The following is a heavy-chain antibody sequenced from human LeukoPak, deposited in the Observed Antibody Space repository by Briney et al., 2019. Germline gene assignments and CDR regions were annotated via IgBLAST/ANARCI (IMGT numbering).Heavy chain of an antibody. V-gene: IGHV4-39*07. CDR3: ARFNLTGTTRRASYYYYYMDV. Sequence: SETLSLTCTVSGGSISSSSYYWGWIRQPPGKGLEWIGSIYYSGSTYYNPSLKSRVTISVDTSKNQFSLKLSSVTAADTAVYYCARFNLTGTTRRASYYYYYMDVWGKGTTVTVSS. J-gene: IGHJ6*03. CDR2: IYYSGST. CDR1: GGSISSSSYY. D-gene: IGHD1-20*01.